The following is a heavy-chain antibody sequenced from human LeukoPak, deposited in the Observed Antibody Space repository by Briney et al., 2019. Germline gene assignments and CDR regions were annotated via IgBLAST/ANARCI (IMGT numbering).Heavy chain of an antibody. D-gene: IGHD6-19*01. CDR1: GFTFSSYA. CDR2: ISYDGSNK. Sequence: GRSLRLSCAASGFTFSSYAMHWVRQAPGKGLEWVAVISYDGSNKYYADSVKGRFTISRDNSKNTLYLQMNSLRAEDTAVYYCAKRSSGWYGRGVDYWGQGTLVTVSS. CDR3: AKRSSGWYGRGVDY. J-gene: IGHJ4*02. V-gene: IGHV3-30-3*02.